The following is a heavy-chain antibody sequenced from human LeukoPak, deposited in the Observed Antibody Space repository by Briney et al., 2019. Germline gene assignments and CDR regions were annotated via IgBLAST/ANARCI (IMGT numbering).Heavy chain of an antibody. V-gene: IGHV4-59*01. CDR3: ARDGSYSSSWYFNGLDY. Sequence: PSETLSLTCTVSGGSISGYYWSWIRQPPGKGLEWIGYIYSSGTTNYNPSLKTRVTISVDTSKNQFSLRLSSVTAADTAVYYCARDGSYSSSWYFNGLDYWGQGTLVTVSS. D-gene: IGHD6-13*01. CDR1: GGSISGYY. CDR2: IYSSGTT. J-gene: IGHJ4*02.